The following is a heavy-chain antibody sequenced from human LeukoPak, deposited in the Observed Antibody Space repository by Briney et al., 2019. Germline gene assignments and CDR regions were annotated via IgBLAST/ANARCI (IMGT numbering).Heavy chain of an antibody. CDR2: IYSGGST. Sequence: PGRSLRLSCAASGFTFSSYAMHWVRQAPGKGLEWVSVIYSGGSTYYADSVKGRFTISRDNSKNTLYLQMNSLRAEDTAVYYCARDGSSGYYDWFDPWGQGTLVTVSS. D-gene: IGHD3-22*01. J-gene: IGHJ5*02. V-gene: IGHV3-53*01. CDR3: ARDGSSGYYDWFDP. CDR1: GFTFSSYA.